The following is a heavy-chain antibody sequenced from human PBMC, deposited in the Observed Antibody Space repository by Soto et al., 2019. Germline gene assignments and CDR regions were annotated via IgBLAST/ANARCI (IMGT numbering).Heavy chain of an antibody. CDR3: ARLHHSSSWYRGNYYYSGMDV. V-gene: IGHV1-69*13. CDR2: IIPIFGTA. Sequence: SVKVSCKASGGTFSSYAISWVRQAPGQGLEWMGGIIPIFGTANYAQKFQGRVTITADESTSTAYMELSSLRSEDTAVYYCARLHHSSSWYRGNYYYSGMDVWGQGTTVTLSS. D-gene: IGHD6-13*01. J-gene: IGHJ6*02. CDR1: GGTFSSYA.